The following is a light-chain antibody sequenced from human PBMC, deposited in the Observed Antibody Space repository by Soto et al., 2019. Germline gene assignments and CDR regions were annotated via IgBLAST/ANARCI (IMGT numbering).Light chain of an antibody. CDR2: KAS. J-gene: IGKJ1*01. V-gene: IGKV1-5*03. CDR1: QSISSW. CDR3: QQYFSFWA. Sequence: DIQMTQSPSTLSASVGDRVTITCRASQSISSWLAWYQQKPGKAPKLLNYKASSLENGFPSRFSGSGSGTAFTLTISSLQPDDFATYYCQQYFSFWAFGQGTKVEIK.